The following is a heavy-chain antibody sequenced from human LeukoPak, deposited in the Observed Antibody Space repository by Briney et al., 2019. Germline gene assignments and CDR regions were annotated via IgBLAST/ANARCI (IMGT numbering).Heavy chain of an antibody. CDR2: IYSGGST. CDR1: GGSISSYY. Sequence: ETLSLTCTVSGGSISSYYWSWIRQPPGKGLEWVSVIYSGGSTYYADSVKGRFTISRDNSKNTLYLQMNSLRAEDTVVYYCARDSPSTFGGVISYFDYWGQGALVTVSS. J-gene: IGHJ4*02. V-gene: IGHV3-66*01. D-gene: IGHD3-16*02. CDR3: ARDSPSTFGGVISYFDY.